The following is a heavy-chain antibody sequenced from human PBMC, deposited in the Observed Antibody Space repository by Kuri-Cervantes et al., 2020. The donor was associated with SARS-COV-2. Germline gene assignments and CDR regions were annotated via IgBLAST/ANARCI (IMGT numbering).Heavy chain of an antibody. CDR2: IYYSGST. J-gene: IGHJ5*02. D-gene: IGHD5-18*01. CDR1: GGSIDSNSYY. CDR3: ARLGGYRSGYNWFDP. Sequence: SETLSLTCTVSGGSIDSNSYYWGWIRQPPGKGLEWIGGIYYSGSTYSNPSLRSRVTISVDPSKAQFSLNLISVTAADTAVYYCARLGGYRSGYNWFDPWGQGTLVTVSS. V-gene: IGHV4-39*01.